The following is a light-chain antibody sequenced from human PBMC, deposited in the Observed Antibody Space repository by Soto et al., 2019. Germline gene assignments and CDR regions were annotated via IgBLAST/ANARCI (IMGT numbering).Light chain of an antibody. CDR1: SSDVGSYNL. V-gene: IGLV2-23*02. CDR2: EVS. CDR3: CSYAGSSTSLYV. J-gene: IGLJ1*01. Sequence: QSVLTQPASVSGSPGQAITISCTGTSSDVGSYNLVSWYQQHPGKAPKLMIYEVSKRPSGVSNRFSGSKPGNTASLTISGLQAEDEADYYCCSYAGSSTSLYVFGTGTKVPVL.